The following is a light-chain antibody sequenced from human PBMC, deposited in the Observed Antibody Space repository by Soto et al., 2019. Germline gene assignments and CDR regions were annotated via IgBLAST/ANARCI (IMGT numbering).Light chain of an antibody. Sequence: DIQMTQSPSSLSSSVGDSVSITCRASQDISNFLNWYQQTPGKAPKLLTYDASDLETVVPSRFSGTGSGTDFTFTISNVQPEDTATYYCQQYDSLPFTFGPGTKVVS. J-gene: IGKJ3*01. CDR2: DAS. CDR3: QQYDSLPFT. V-gene: IGKV1-33*01. CDR1: QDISNF.